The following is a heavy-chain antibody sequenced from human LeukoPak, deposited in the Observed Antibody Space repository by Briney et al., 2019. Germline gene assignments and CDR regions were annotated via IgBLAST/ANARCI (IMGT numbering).Heavy chain of an antibody. V-gene: IGHV1-69*01. CDR1: GGTFSNYA. D-gene: IGHD2-2*01. Sequence: SVKVSCKASGGTFSNYAISWVRQAPGQGLEWMGGIIPISGTANYAQKLQDRVTITADASTSTAYMELSSLRSEDTAVYYCATYCSSTSCYIWGYYFDYWGQGTLATVSS. CDR3: ATYCSSTSCYIWGYYFDY. CDR2: IIPISGTA. J-gene: IGHJ4*02.